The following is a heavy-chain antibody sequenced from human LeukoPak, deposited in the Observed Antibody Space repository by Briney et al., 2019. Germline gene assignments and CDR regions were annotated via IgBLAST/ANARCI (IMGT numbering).Heavy chain of an antibody. Sequence: SETLSLTCTVSGGSISSYYWSWIRQPPGKGLEWIGFIYYSGSTNYNPSLKPRVTITVDTSKNQFSLKLSSVTAADTAVYYCAAYSGSYGAFDPWGQGTLVTVSS. J-gene: IGHJ5*02. D-gene: IGHD1-26*01. CDR1: GGSISSYY. CDR2: IYYSGST. CDR3: AAYSGSYGAFDP. V-gene: IGHV4-59*01.